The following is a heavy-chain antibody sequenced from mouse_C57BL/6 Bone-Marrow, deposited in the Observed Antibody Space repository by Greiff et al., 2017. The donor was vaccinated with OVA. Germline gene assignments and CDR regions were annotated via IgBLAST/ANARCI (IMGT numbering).Heavy chain of an antibody. CDR3: ARWYYDV. CDR2: IYPGSGST. CDR1: GYTFTSYW. V-gene: IGHV1-55*01. J-gene: IGHJ1*03. Sequence: QVHVKQSGAELVKPGASVKMSCKASGYTFTSYWITWVKQRPGQGLEWIGDIYPGSGSTNYNEKFKSKATLTVDTSSSTAYMQLSSLTSEDSAVYYCARWYYDVWGTGTTVTVSS.